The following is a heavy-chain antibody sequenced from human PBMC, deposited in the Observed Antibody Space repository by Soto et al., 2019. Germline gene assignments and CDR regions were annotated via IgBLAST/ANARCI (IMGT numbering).Heavy chain of an antibody. CDR3: ARDLDIVLVPAFYDAFDI. J-gene: IGHJ3*02. Sequence: QVQLVESGGGLVKPGGSLRLSCAASGFTFSDYYMSWIRQAPGKGLEWVSYISSSGSTIYYVDSVKGRFTISRDNAKNSLYLQMNSRRDEDTAVYYCARDLDIVLVPAFYDAFDIWGQGTMVTVSS. D-gene: IGHD2-2*01. CDR1: GFTFSDYY. CDR2: ISSSGSTI. V-gene: IGHV3-11*01.